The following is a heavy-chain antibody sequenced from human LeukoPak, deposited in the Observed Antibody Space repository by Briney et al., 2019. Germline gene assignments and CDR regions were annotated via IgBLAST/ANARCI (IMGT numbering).Heavy chain of an antibody. J-gene: IGHJ4*02. CDR1: DGSISNYY. Sequence: SETLFLTCTVSDGSISNYYWSWIRQPPGKGLEWIGFIYYSGRTNYNPSLKRRVTMSIDTPKNQFSLKLTSVTAADTAMYYCARHKGGGGCFDYWGQGTLVTVSS. V-gene: IGHV4-59*08. CDR3: ARHKGGGGCFDY. CDR2: IYYSGRT. D-gene: IGHD6-19*01.